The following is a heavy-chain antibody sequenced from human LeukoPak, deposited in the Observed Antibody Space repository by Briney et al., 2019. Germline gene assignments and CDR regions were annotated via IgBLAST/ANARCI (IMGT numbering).Heavy chain of an antibody. CDR3: ARRVPDSSAPGIAFDI. Sequence: SQTLSLTCTVSGGSINYGGYFWTWIRQHPGKGLEWIGYMHYSGDTHYNPSLKSRVTISVGTSKNHFSLKLSSVTAADTATYYCARRVPDSSAPGIAFDIWGQGTMVTVSS. V-gene: IGHV4-31*03. CDR1: GGSINYGGYF. CDR2: MHYSGDT. D-gene: IGHD3-22*01. J-gene: IGHJ3*02.